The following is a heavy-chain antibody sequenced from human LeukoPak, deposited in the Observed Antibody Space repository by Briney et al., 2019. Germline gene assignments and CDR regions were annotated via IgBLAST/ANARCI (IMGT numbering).Heavy chain of an antibody. CDR2: ISGSGGST. D-gene: IGHD5-12*01. Sequence: PGGSLRLSCAASGFTVSSNYMSWVRQAPGKGLEWVSAISGSGGSTYYADSVKGRFTISRDNSKNTLYLQMNSLRAEDTAVYYCAKDVDIVATIAGFDYWGQGTLVTVSS. J-gene: IGHJ4*02. CDR3: AKDVDIVATIAGFDY. V-gene: IGHV3-23*01. CDR1: GFTVSSNY.